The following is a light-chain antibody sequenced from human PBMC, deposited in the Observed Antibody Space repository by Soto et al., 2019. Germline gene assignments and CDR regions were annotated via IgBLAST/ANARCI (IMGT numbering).Light chain of an antibody. CDR3: SSYTTSNTYV. V-gene: IGLV2-18*02. CDR1: SADVGIYNR. Sequence: QSVLTQPPSVSGSPGQSVTISCTGTSADVGIYNRVAWYQQPPGTSPKLVICDVSNRPSGVPERFSGSKSGSTASLTISGLQAEDEADYYCSSYTTSNTYVFGTGTKVTVL. CDR2: DVS. J-gene: IGLJ1*01.